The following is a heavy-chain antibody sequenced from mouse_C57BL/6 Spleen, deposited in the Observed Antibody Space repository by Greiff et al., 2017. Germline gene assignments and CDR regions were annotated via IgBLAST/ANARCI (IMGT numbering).Heavy chain of an antibody. J-gene: IGHJ4*01. CDR2: ISDGGSYT. V-gene: IGHV5-4*03. CDR3: ARVYRDAMDY. Sequence: NLVESGGGLVKPGGSLKLSCAASGFTFSSYAMSWVRQTPEKRLEWVATISDGGSYTYYPDNVKGRFTISRDNAKNNLYLQMSHLKSEDTAMYYCARVYRDAMDYWGQGTSVTVSS. CDR1: GFTFSSYA. D-gene: IGHD2-1*01.